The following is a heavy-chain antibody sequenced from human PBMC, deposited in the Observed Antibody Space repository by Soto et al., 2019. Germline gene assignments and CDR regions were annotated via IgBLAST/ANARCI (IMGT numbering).Heavy chain of an antibody. Sequence: GGSLKLSCAASGFTFSSYWMHLGRQAPGKGLVWVSRINSDGSSTSYADSVKGRFTISRDNAKNTLYLQMNSLRAEDTAVYYCARDSSGWSFDYWGQGTLVTVSS. CDR3: ARDSSGWSFDY. J-gene: IGHJ4*02. V-gene: IGHV3-74*01. CDR2: INSDGSST. CDR1: GFTFSSYW. D-gene: IGHD6-19*01.